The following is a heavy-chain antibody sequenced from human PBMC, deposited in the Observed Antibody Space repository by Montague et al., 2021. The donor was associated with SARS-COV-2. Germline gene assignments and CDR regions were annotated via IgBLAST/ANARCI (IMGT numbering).Heavy chain of an antibody. CDR2: IYYTGNT. D-gene: IGHD3-22*01. CDR1: GGSITNNIDY. V-gene: IGHV4-39*02. CDR3: ARLKRYFDSSGSPSAFDF. J-gene: IGHJ3*01. Sequence: SETLSLTCTVSGGSITNNIDYWAWIRQPPGKGLEWVGSIYYTGNTYYSPSLKSRVTISVVTSKNHFTLKLSSMTAAETAVYYCARLKRYFDSSGSPSAFDFWGQGTKVTVSS.